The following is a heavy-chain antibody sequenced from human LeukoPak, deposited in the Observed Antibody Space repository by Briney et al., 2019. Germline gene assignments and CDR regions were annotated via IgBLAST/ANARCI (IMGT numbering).Heavy chain of an antibody. CDR1: GGSFSGYY. J-gene: IGHJ5*02. CDR2: INHSGST. D-gene: IGHD3-3*01. Sequence: ASETLSLTCAVYGGSFSGYYWSWIRQPPGKGLEWIGEINHSGSTNYNPSLKSRVTISVDTSKNQFSLKLSSVTAADTAVYYCARELRFLEWFGGWFDPWGQGTLVTVSS. CDR3: ARELRFLEWFGGWFDP. V-gene: IGHV4-34*01.